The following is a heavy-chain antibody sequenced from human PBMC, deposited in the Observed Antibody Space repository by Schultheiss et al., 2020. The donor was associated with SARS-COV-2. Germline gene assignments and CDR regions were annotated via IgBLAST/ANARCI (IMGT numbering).Heavy chain of an antibody. Sequence: GGSLRLSCAASGFTFSNAWMNWVRQAPGKGLEWVSVIYSGGSTSYADSVKGRFTISRDNSKNTLYLQMNSLRAEDTAVYYCARSLRYAFDIWGQGTMVTVSS. CDR2: IYSGGST. D-gene: IGHD5/OR15-5a*01. V-gene: IGHV3-53*01. J-gene: IGHJ3*02. CDR1: GFTFSNAW. CDR3: ARSLRYAFDI.